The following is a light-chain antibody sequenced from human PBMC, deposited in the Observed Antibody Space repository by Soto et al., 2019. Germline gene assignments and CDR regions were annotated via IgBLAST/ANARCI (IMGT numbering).Light chain of an antibody. CDR2: DAS. V-gene: IGKV3-20*01. Sequence: EIVLTQSPGTLSLSPEERATLSCRASQSISSFYLAWYQQTPGQAPRLLIYDASSRAAGIPDRFSGGGSGTDFTLTISRLEPEDFGVYYCQQYGGSPRTFGQGTKVDIK. CDR3: QQYGGSPRT. J-gene: IGKJ1*01. CDR1: QSISSFY.